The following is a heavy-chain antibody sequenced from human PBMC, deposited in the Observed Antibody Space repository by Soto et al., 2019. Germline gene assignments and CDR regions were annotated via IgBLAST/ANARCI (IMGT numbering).Heavy chain of an antibody. CDR1: GFTFSSYG. V-gene: IGHV4-34*01. CDR3: ARGGGTLFRGFFTRYGGQHN. D-gene: IGHD3-10*01. CDR2: INHSGST. J-gene: IGHJ5*01. Sequence: GSLRLSCAASGFTFSSYGMNWVRQAPGKGLEWIGEINHSGSTNYNPSLKSRVTISVDTSKNQFSLKLSSVTAADTAVYYCARGGGTLFRGFFTRYGGQHN.